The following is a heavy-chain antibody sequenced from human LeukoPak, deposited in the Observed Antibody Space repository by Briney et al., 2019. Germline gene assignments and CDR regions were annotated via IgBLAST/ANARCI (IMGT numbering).Heavy chain of an antibody. Sequence: GGSLQIFCKGSGCIFTSYWIGWGRQMPGKGLEWMGIIYPGDSDTRYSPSFQGQVTISADKSISTAYLQWSSLKASDTAMYYCARLVDTAMVYDYYYGMDVWGQGTTVTVSS. V-gene: IGHV5-51*01. CDR1: GCIFTSYW. D-gene: IGHD5-18*01. J-gene: IGHJ6*02. CDR3: ARLVDTAMVYDYYYGMDV. CDR2: IYPGDSDT.